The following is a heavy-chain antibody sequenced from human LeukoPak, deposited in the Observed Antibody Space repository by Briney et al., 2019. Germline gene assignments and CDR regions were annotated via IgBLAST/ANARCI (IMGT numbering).Heavy chain of an antibody. CDR3: ARGLYNWIPYGMDV. CDR1: GFTFSSYA. CDR2: ISYDGSNK. D-gene: IGHD1-20*01. V-gene: IGHV3-30-3*01. Sequence: PGGSLRLSCAASGFTFSSYAMHWVRQAPGKGLEWVAVISYDGSNKYYADSVKGRFTISRDNSKNTLYLQMNSLGAEDTAVYYCARGLYNWIPYGMDVWGQGTTVTVSS. J-gene: IGHJ6*02.